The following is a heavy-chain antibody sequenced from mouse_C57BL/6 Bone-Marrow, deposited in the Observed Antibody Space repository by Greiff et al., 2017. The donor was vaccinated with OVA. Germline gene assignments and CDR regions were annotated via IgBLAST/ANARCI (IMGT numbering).Heavy chain of an antibody. D-gene: IGHD2-4*01. V-gene: IGHV1-82*01. CDR3: ACYDYDHY. CDR1: GYAFSSSW. Sequence: VKLQESGPELVKPGASVKISCKASGYAFSSSWMNWVKQRPGKGLEWIGRIYPGDGDTNYNGKFKGKATLTADKSSSTAYMQLSSLTSEDSAVYFCACYDYDHYWGQGTTRTVSS. J-gene: IGHJ2*01. CDR2: IYPGDGDT.